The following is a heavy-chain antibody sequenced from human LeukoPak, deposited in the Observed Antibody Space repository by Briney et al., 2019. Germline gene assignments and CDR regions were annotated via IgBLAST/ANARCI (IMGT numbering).Heavy chain of an antibody. V-gene: IGHV4-34*01. CDR1: GGSFSGYY. CDR3: ARWKGYSSSWFFDY. J-gene: IGHJ4*02. D-gene: IGHD6-13*01. CDR2: INHSGST. Sequence: SETLSLTCAVYGGSFSGYYWSWIRQPPGKGLEWLGEINHSGSTNYNPSLKSRVTISVDTSKNQFSLKLSSVTAADTAVYYCARWKGYSSSWFFDYWGQGTLVTVSS.